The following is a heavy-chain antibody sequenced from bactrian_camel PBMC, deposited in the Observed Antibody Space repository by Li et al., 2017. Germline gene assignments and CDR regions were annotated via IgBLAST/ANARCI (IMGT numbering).Heavy chain of an antibody. Sequence: HVQLVESGGGSVQTGGSLRLFCAVSAYIYSSYCMGWFRQTPEKEREEVATIDSDGTAAYSDSVKGRFTISRDNSKNTLYLKLNVLKIEDTAVYYCVTDREPYTASGLYEYKYWGQGTQVTVS. CDR2: IDSDGTA. V-gene: IGHV3S53*01. D-gene: IGHD3*01. J-gene: IGHJ4*01. CDR3: VTDREPYTASGLYEYKY. CDR1: AYIYSSYC.